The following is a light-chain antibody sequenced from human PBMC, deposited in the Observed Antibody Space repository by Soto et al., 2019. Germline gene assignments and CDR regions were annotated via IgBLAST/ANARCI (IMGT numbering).Light chain of an antibody. J-gene: IGLJ3*02. Sequence: QSVLTQPPSASGTPGQRVTISCSGSSSNIGSNTVNWYQQLPGAAPKLLISSDNLRPSGVPDRFSGSKSGTSASLAISWLQSEDEADYYCATWADNLSGCVFGGGTKLTVL. V-gene: IGLV1-44*01. CDR2: SDN. CDR3: ATWADNLSGCV. CDR1: SSNIGSNT.